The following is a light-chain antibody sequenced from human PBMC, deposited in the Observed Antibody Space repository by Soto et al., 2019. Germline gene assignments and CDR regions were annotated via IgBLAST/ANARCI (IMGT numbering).Light chain of an antibody. V-gene: IGKV1-5*03. CDR1: QSISTW. CDR3: QHYSLYSPWT. J-gene: IGKJ1*01. CDR2: KAS. Sequence: DIQMTQSPSTLSASVGDRVTLTCRASQSISTWLAWYQQKPGKAPKLLIYKASGLESGVPSRFSGSGSGTEFTLTISSLQPDDSATYYCQHYSLYSPWTFGQGTKVDIK.